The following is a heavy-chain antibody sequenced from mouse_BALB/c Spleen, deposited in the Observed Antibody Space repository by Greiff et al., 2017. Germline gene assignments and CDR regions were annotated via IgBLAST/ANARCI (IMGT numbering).Heavy chain of an antibody. J-gene: IGHJ4*01. CDR3: VRHPYTTAMEAMDY. CDR2: IRSKSNNYAT. D-gene: IGHD1-2*01. V-gene: IGHV10-1*02. Sequence: EVKLVESGGGLVQPKGSLKLSCAASGFTFNTYAMNWVRQAPGKGLEWVARIRSKSNNYATYYADSVKDRFTISRDDSQSMLYLQMNNLKTEDTAMYYCVRHPYTTAMEAMDYWGQGTSVTVSS. CDR1: GFTFNTYA.